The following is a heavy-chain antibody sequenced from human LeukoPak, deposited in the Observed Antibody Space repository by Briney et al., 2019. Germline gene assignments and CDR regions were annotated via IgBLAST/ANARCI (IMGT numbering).Heavy chain of an antibody. J-gene: IGHJ4*02. CDR3: ARRSIPGSPPDY. D-gene: IGHD2-21*01. Sequence: GESLKISCQGSGYNFDTYWVAWVRQLPGKGLEWMGIIRPMNSDVRYSPSFQGQVTISADKSISTAYLQWSSLKASDTAMYYCARRSIPGSPPDYWGQGTLVTVSS. CDR1: GYNFDTYW. CDR2: IRPMNSDV. V-gene: IGHV5-51*01.